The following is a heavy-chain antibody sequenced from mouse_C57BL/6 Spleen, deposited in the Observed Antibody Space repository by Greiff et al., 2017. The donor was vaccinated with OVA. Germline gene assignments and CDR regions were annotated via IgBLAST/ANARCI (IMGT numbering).Heavy chain of an antibody. V-gene: IGHV1-19*01. J-gene: IGHJ4*01. CDR3: AKGEDDMDY. Sequence: VQLKESGPVLVKPGASVKMSCKASGYTFTDYYMNWVKQSHGKSLEWIGVINPYNGGPSYNQKFTGKATLTVDKSSSTAYMELKSLTSEDSAVYYCAKGEDDMDYWGQGTSVTVSS. CDR1: GYTFTDYY. CDR2: INPYNGGP.